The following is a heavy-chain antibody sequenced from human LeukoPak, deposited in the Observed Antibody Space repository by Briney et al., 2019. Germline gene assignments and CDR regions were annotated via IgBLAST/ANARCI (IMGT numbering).Heavy chain of an antibody. V-gene: IGHV3-11*01. D-gene: IGHD3-10*01. CDR2: ISNSASTM. J-gene: IGHJ4*02. CDR1: GFSFSDYQ. CDR3: ARYSLVRGWDY. Sequence: PGGSLRLSCAASGFSFSDYQMNWVRQAPGKGLEWVSYISNSASTMYYADSVQGRFTISRDNAKNSLYLQMNSLRAEDTAVYYCARYSLVRGWDYWGQGTLVTVSS.